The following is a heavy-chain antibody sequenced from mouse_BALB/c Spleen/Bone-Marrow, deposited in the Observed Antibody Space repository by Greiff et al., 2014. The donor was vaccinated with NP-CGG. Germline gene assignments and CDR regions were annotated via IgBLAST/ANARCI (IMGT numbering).Heavy chain of an antibody. CDR2: INPGNGRT. CDR1: GYNFISYW. V-gene: IGHV1S81*02. J-gene: IGHJ1*01. Sequence: VKLQESGAELVKPGASVKLSCKASGYNFISYWIHWVKQRPGQGLEWIGEINPGNGRTNYNEKFKNKATLTIDKSSSTAYMQLSGLTSEDSAVYYCARWGKGYFDVWGAGTTVTVSS. D-gene: IGHD1-3*01. CDR3: ARWGKGYFDV.